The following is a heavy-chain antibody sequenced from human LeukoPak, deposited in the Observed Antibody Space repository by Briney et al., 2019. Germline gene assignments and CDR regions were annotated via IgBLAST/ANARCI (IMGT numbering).Heavy chain of an antibody. V-gene: IGHV4-59*01. CDR2: VYYSGTT. J-gene: IGHJ5*02. D-gene: IGHD3-10*01. CDR1: GASISSSY. Sequence: SETLSLTCFVSGASISSSYWSWIRQSPGKGLEWIGCVYYSGTTNYNPSLKSRVTISIATSKNQFSLTLRSVTAADTALYYCARDYYHGSGSKWFDPWGQGTLVTVSS. CDR3: ARDYYHGSGSKWFDP.